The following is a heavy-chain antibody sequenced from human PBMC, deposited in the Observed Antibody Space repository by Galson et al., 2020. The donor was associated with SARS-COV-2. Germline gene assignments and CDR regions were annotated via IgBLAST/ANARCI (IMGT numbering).Heavy chain of an antibody. D-gene: IGHD1-26*01. J-gene: IGHJ6*02. CDR2: ISGRSAYT. CDR3: AKGVGGAYFYYHGTDV. V-gene: IGHV3-23*01. CDR1: GFSFRSYA. Sequence: GGSLRLSCAASGFSFRSYAMNWVRQAPGKGLEWVSSISGRSAYTYYADSVKGRFTISRDNSKDTLYLEMTSLRAADTATYYCAKGVGGAYFYYHGTDVWGQGTTVTVSS.